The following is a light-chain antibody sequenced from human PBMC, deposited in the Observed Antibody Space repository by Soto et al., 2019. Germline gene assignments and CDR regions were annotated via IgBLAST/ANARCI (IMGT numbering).Light chain of an antibody. CDR2: GAS. V-gene: IGKV3-15*01. J-gene: IGKJ4*01. CDR1: EFVSRK. Sequence: DIFMTQSPATLSVAPGETVTFSCRASEFVSRKLACYQHKPGQAPRLRISGASTAATGIPARFSGSGSGTEFTLTISSLQSEDCAIYYCQQYHTWPITFGGGTKVDIK. CDR3: QQYHTWPIT.